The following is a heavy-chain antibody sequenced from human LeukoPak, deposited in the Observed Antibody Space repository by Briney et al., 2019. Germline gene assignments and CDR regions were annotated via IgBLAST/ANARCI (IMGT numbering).Heavy chain of an antibody. V-gene: IGHV1-2*02. Sequence: ASVKVSCKASGYTFTGYYMHWVRQAPGQGLEWMGWINPNSGGTNYAQKFQGRVTMTRDTSISTAYMELSRLRSDDTAVCYCARDGLLYYYDSSGLNWFDPWGQGTLVTVSS. D-gene: IGHD3-22*01. CDR2: INPNSGGT. CDR3: ARDGLLYYYDSSGLNWFDP. J-gene: IGHJ5*02. CDR1: GYTFTGYY.